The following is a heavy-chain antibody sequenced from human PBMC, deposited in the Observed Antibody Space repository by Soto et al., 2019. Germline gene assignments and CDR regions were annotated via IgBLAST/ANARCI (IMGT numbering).Heavy chain of an antibody. CDR1: GYTLSELA. CDR3: ATMGFCGPGCYSFDY. CDR2: FDPEGSDT. V-gene: IGHV1-24*01. Sequence: ASVKVSCKASGYTLSELAIHWVRQAPGKGFEWMGGFDPEGSDTIYAQKFQGRVTMTSDTSTETACMELESLTSEDTAFYYCATMGFCGPGCYSFDYWGQGTLVTVSS. J-gene: IGHJ4*02. D-gene: IGHD2-21*02.